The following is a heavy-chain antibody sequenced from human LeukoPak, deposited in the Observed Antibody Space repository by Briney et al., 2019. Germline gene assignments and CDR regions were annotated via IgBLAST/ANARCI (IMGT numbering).Heavy chain of an antibody. Sequence: PGGSLRLSCAVSGFTFSYYWMHWVRQAPGKGLVCVSRIDSDGYSTTYAESVKGRFTISRNNTKNTMDLQMNSLRPEDTAVYYCTAGFQYLGQGTLVTVSS. CDR2: IDSDGYST. J-gene: IGHJ1*01. CDR1: GFTFSYYW. V-gene: IGHV3-74*03. CDR3: TAGFQY. D-gene: IGHD6-13*01.